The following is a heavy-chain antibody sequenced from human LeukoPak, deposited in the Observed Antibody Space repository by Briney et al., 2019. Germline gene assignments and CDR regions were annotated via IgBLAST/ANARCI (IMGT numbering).Heavy chain of an antibody. Sequence: GGSLRLSCAASGFTLSKSWMYWIRQAPGKGLEWVAVIWYDGSNKYYADSVKGRFTISRDNSKNTLYLQMNSLRAEDTAVYYCARDPSYSSSWSEYFQHWGQGTLVTVSS. CDR2: IWYDGSNK. V-gene: IGHV3-33*07. CDR3: ARDPSYSSSWSEYFQH. D-gene: IGHD6-13*01. J-gene: IGHJ1*01. CDR1: GFTLSKSW.